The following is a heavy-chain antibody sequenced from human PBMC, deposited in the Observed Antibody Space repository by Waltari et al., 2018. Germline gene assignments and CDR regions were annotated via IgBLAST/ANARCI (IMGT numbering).Heavy chain of an antibody. V-gene: IGHV3-30*02. CDR1: GFTFSNFG. CDR2: ICVDGSDK. CDR3: AKDAFGNTYLDF. Sequence: QVNLVESGGGVVQPGGSLRLSCATSGFTFSNFGMHWVRQAPGKGLGWVALICVDGSDKFYADSVRGRFTISRDNSARTLYLDMDSLRLDDTAMYYCAKDAFGNTYLDFWGQGTLVTVSS. D-gene: IGHD2-2*02. J-gene: IGHJ4*02.